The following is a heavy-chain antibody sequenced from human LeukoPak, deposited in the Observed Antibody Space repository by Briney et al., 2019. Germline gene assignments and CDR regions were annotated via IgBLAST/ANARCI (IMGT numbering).Heavy chain of an antibody. CDR3: ARAVPSRQAIDY. J-gene: IGHJ4*02. CDR2: IYSGGST. V-gene: IGHV3-66*01. Sequence: GGSLRLSCAASGFTVSSNYMSWVRQAPGKGLEWVSVIYSGGSTYYADSVKGRFTISRDNSKNTLYLQMNSLRAEDTAVYSCARAVPSRQAIDYWGQGTLVTVSS. CDR1: GFTVSSNY.